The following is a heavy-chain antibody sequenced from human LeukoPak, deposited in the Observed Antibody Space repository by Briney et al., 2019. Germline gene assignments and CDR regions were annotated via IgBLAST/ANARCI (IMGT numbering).Heavy chain of an antibody. CDR3: ARQWKTDSYDAFDI. J-gene: IGHJ3*02. V-gene: IGHV1-18*01. CDR1: GYTFTSYG. Sequence: AASVTVSCTASGYTFTSYGISWVRQAPGQGLEWMGWISAYNGNTNYAQKLQGRVTMTTDTSTSTAYMELRSLRSDDTAVYYCARQWKTDSYDAFDIGGQETMVTVS. D-gene: IGHD3-22*01. CDR2: ISAYNGNT.